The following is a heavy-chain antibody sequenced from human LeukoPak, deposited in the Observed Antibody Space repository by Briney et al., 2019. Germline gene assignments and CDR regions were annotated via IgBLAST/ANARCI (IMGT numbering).Heavy chain of an antibody. J-gene: IGHJ4*02. CDR3: ARWGSRQYYFDY. D-gene: IGHD3-16*01. Sequence: EASVKVSCKASGYTFSGYYMHWVREAPGQGLEWMGWINPKSGGINYAQKFQGRVTITRNTSISTAYMELSSLRSEDTAVYYCARWGSRQYYFDYWGQGTLVTVSS. CDR2: INPKSGGI. V-gene: IGHV1-2*02. CDR1: GYTFSGYY.